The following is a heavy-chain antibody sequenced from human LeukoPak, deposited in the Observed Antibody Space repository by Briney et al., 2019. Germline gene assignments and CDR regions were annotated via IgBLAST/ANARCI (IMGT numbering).Heavy chain of an antibody. CDR3: ARVKKHYYYYMDV. J-gene: IGHJ6*03. Sequence: PSETLSLTCAVSGYSISSGYYWGWIRQPPGKGLEWIGSIYHSGSTYYNPSLKSRVTISVDTSKNQFSLKLSSVTAADTAVYYCARVKKHYYYYMDVWGKGTTVTVSS. CDR2: IYHSGST. CDR1: GYSISSGYY. V-gene: IGHV4-38-2*01.